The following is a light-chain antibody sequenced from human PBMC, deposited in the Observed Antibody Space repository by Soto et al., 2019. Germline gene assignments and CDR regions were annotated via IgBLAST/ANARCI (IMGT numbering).Light chain of an antibody. Sequence: EIVMTQSPATLSVSPGERATLSCRASQNINNIYLAWYQQTVGQAPTLLIYGASTRATGIPARFSGSGSGTDFTLTISSLEPEDFAVYYCQQRSNWPPTFGQGTRLEI. CDR2: GAS. V-gene: IGKV3D-20*02. J-gene: IGKJ5*01. CDR3: QQRSNWPPT. CDR1: QNINNIY.